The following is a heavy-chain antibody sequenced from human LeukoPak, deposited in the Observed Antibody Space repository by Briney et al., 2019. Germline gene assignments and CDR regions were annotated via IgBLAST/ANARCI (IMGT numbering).Heavy chain of an antibody. CDR1: GLTFSSYS. CDR2: ISSSSSYI. J-gene: IGHJ4*02. D-gene: IGHD6-13*01. V-gene: IGHV3-21*01. CDR3: ARVSPPRDFAAAGAGSDY. Sequence: PGGSLRLSCAASGLTFSSYSMNWVRQAPGKGLEWVSSISSSSSYIYYADSVKGRFTISRDNAKNSLYLQMNSLRAEDTAVYYCARVSPPRDFAAAGAGSDYWGQGTLVTVSS.